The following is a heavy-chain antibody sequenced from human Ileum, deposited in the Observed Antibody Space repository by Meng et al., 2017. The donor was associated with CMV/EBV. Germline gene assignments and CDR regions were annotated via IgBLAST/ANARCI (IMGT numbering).Heavy chain of an antibody. CDR3: ATDRLLSSRWYFDY. J-gene: IGHJ4*02. Sequence: GFTLSNAWMNWVSQAPGKGPEWVGRIKSNSDGGATDYTAPVRGRFTISRDDSQNTLYLQMNSLETEDTGVYYCATDRLLSSRWYFDYWGQGTLVTVSS. CDR1: GFTLSNAW. CDR2: IKSNSDGGAT. V-gene: IGHV3-15*07. D-gene: IGHD6-13*01.